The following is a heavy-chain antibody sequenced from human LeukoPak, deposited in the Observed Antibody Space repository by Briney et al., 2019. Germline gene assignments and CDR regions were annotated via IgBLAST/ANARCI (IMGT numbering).Heavy chain of an antibody. Sequence: PSETLSLTCTVSGGSVSSGNYYWSWIRQPPGKGLEWIGYIYYSGSTNYNPSLKSRVTISVDTSKNQFSLNLSSVTAADTAVYYCARTFYGGRSLFYFDYWGQGTLVTVSS. V-gene: IGHV4-61*01. CDR3: ARTFYGGRSLFYFDY. CDR2: IYYSGST. J-gene: IGHJ4*02. CDR1: GGSVSSGNYY. D-gene: IGHD4-23*01.